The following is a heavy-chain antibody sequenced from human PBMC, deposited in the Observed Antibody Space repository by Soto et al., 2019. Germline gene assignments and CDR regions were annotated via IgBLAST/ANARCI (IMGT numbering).Heavy chain of an antibody. V-gene: IGHV4-4*07. CDR1: GGSISSYY. D-gene: IGHD2-15*01. J-gene: IGHJ6*02. CDR2: IYTSGST. Sequence: SETLSLTCTVSGGSISSYYWSWIRQPAGKGLEWIGRIYTSGSTNYNPSLKSRVTMSVDTSKNQFSLKLRSVTAADTAVYYCARDIVVLVAAKPRGYYYYGMDVWGQGNTVTVS. CDR3: ARDIVVLVAAKPRGYYYYGMDV.